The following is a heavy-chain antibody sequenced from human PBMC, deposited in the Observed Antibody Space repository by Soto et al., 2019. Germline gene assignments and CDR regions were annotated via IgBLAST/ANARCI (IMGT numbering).Heavy chain of an antibody. CDR3: AKDPFLTDFDWFPTVLHY. Sequence: SLRLSFAASGFTFSSYAMSWVRQAPGKGLEWVSAISGSVGSTYYADSVKGRFTISRDNSKNTLYLQMNSLRAEDTAVYYGAKDPFLTDFDWFPTVLHYWGQGTQVTVSS. CDR2: ISGSVGST. V-gene: IGHV3-23*01. D-gene: IGHD3-9*01. J-gene: IGHJ4*02. CDR1: GFTFSSYA.